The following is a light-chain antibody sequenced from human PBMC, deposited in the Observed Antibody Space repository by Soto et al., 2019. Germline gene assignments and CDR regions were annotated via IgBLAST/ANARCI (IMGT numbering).Light chain of an antibody. Sequence: EMVMTQSPGTLSVSPGERATLSCRASQSVSSNLPGYQQKPGQAPRLLIYGASTRATGIPARLSGSRSGTEFTLTIRSLQVEDFAVYYGEHDNNWPRKFAQGTDVEIK. J-gene: IGKJ1*01. CDR3: EHDNNWPRK. CDR2: GAS. CDR1: QSVSSN. V-gene: IGKV3-15*01.